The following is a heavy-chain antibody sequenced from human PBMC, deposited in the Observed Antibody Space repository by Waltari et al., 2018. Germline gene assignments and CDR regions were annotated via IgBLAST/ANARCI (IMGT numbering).Heavy chain of an antibody. CDR3: ARGGHCSGGSCYIHYFDY. CDR1: GGSFSGYY. CDR2: INHSGST. V-gene: IGHV4-34*01. J-gene: IGHJ4*02. Sequence: QVQLQQWGAGLLKPSETLSLTCAVYGGSFSGYYWSWIRQPPGKGLEWIGEINHSGSTNYNPSLNSRVTISVDTSKNQFSLKLSSVTAADTAVYYCARGGHCSGGSCYIHYFDYWGQGTLVTVSS. D-gene: IGHD2-15*01.